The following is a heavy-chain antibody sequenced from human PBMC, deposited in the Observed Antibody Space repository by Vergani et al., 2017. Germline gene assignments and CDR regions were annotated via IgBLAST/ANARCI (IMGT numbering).Heavy chain of an antibody. CDR1: GFRFSNYA. D-gene: IGHD4-17*01. J-gene: IGHJ5*02. CDR3: AKGKGMTTAYNWFDP. Sequence: EVQLLESGGGLAQPGGSLRLSCAASGFRFSNYAMSWVRQAPGKGLEWVSAISTSGGSTYYADSVRGRFTISRDNAKNTLYLQMKSLKVEDTAIYYCAKGKGMTTAYNWFDPWGQGTLVTVSS. CDR2: ISTSGGST. V-gene: IGHV3-23*01.